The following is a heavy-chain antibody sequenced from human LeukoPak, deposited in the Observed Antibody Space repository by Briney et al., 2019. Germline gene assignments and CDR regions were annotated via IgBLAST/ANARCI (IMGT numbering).Heavy chain of an antibody. CDR2: ITSSGSII. V-gene: IGHV3-48*03. CDR1: GFTFSSYE. CDR3: AKNGDRGAYCSGGSCYPYYYYYMDV. J-gene: IGHJ6*03. D-gene: IGHD2-15*01. Sequence: PGGSLRLSCAASGFTFSSYEMNWVRQAPGKGLEWVSYITSSGSIIYYADSVKGRFTISRDNSKNTLYLQMNSLRAEDTAIYYCAKNGDRGAYCSGGSCYPYYYYYMDVWGKGTTVTISS.